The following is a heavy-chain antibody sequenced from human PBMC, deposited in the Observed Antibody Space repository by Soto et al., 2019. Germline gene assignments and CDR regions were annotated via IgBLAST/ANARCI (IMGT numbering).Heavy chain of an antibody. CDR1: GGSISSSSYY. J-gene: IGHJ4*02. CDR3: ARFGYVDTAMVYYFDY. V-gene: IGHV4-39*01. CDR2: IFYSGST. D-gene: IGHD5-18*01. Sequence: SETLSLTCTVSGGSISSSSYYWGWIRQPPGKGLEWIGNIFYSGSTYYNPSLKSRVTISVDTSKNQFSLKLSSVTAADTAVYYCARFGYVDTAMVYYFDYWGQGTLVTVSS.